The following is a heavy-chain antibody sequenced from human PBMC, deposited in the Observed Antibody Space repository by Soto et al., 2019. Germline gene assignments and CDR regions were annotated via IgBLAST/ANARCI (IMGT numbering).Heavy chain of an antibody. CDR1: GGSISGGGYS. Sequence: PSETLCLTCAVAGGSISGGGYSWSWIRQPPGKGLEWIGYIYHSGSTYYNPSLKSRVTISVDRSKNQFSLKLSSVTAADTAVYYCARASTTVTTLDYWGQGTLVTVSS. D-gene: IGHD4-17*01. CDR2: IYHSGST. J-gene: IGHJ4*02. V-gene: IGHV4-30-2*01. CDR3: ARASTTVTTLDY.